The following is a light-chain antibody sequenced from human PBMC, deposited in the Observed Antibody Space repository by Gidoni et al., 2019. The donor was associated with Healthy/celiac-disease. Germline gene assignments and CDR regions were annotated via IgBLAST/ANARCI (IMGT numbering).Light chain of an antibody. CDR1: SSNIGSNY. Sequence: QSVLTQPPSASGTPGQRVTIPCYGSSSNIGSNYVYWYQQLPGTAPKLLIYRNNQRPSGVPDRFSGSKSGTSASLAISGLRSEDEADYYCAAWDDSLSVLFGGGTKLTVL. V-gene: IGLV1-47*01. CDR3: AAWDDSLSVL. J-gene: IGLJ2*01. CDR2: RNN.